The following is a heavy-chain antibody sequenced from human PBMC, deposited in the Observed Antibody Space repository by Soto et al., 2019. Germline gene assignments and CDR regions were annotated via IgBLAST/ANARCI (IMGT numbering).Heavy chain of an antibody. V-gene: IGHV3-11*05. CDR2: ISSSSSYT. J-gene: IGHJ4*02. CDR3: ARDLVPGYTGFSDY. D-gene: IGHD5-12*01. CDR1: GFTFSDYY. Sequence: GGSLRLSCAASGFTFSDYYMIWIRQAPGKGLEWVSYISSSSSYTNYADSVKGRFTISRDNAKNSLYLQMNSLRAEDTAVYYCARDLVPGYTGFSDYWGQGTLVTVSS.